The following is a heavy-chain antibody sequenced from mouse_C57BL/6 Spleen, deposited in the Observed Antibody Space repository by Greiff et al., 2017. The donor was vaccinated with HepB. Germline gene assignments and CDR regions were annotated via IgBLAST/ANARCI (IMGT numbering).Heavy chain of an antibody. CDR2: ISYDGSN. D-gene: IGHD3-2*02. J-gene: IGHJ3*01. CDR1: GYSITSGYY. Sequence: ESGPGLVKPSQSLSLTCSVTGYSITSGYYWNWIRQFPGNKLEWMGYISYDGSNNYNPSLKNRISITRDTSKNQFFLKLNSVTTEDTATYYCARDPDSSGYWGQGTLVTVSA. V-gene: IGHV3-6*01. CDR3: ARDPDSSGY.